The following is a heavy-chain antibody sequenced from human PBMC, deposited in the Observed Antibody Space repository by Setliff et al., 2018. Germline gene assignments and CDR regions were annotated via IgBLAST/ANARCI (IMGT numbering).Heavy chain of an antibody. CDR3: ARSETCHSTHCSPYDY. CDR2: IWHDGGNK. V-gene: IGHV3-33*08. D-gene: IGHD2-2*01. Sequence: GGSLRLSCIASGFTFSSYSMNWVRQAPGKGLEWVAVIWHDGGNKYHADSVKGRFTISRDNAKNSLYLQMNSLRAEDTAVYYCARSETCHSTHCSPYDYWGQGTPVTVSS. CDR1: GFTFSSYS. J-gene: IGHJ4*02.